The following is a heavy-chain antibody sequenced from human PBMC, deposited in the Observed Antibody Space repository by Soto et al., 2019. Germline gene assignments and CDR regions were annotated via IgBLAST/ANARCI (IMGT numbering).Heavy chain of an antibody. Sequence: GGSLRLSCAASGFTFSSYAMSWVRQAPGKGLEWVSAISGSGGSTYYADSVKGRFTISRDNSKNTLYLQMNSLRAEDTAVYYCAKKALTGKDYDFWSGYRSYYFDYWGQGTLVTVSS. CDR1: GFTFSSYA. CDR2: ISGSGGST. D-gene: IGHD3-3*01. V-gene: IGHV3-23*01. CDR3: AKKALTGKDYDFWSGYRSYYFDY. J-gene: IGHJ4*02.